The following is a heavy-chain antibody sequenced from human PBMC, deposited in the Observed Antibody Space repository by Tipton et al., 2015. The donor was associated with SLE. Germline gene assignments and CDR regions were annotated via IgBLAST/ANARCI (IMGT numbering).Heavy chain of an antibody. D-gene: IGHD6-19*01. Sequence: QLVQSGAEVKKPGESLKISCKGSGYTFASYWIGWVRQMPGKGLEWMGVIYPGDSDTKYSPSFQGQVTISADKSISTTYLQWSSLEASDTAIYYCASQSHFSSCWPDAFDIWGQGTKVTVSS. CDR3: ASQSHFSSCWPDAFDI. V-gene: IGHV5-51*03. J-gene: IGHJ3*02. CDR1: GYTFASYW. CDR2: IYPGDSDT.